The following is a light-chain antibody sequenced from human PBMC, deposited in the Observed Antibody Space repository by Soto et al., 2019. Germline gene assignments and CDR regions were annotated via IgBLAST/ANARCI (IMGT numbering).Light chain of an antibody. Sequence: EVVMTQSPATLSVSPGEGATLSCRASESLNKNLAWYQQKPGQAPRLLIYGAFIRATGIPARFSGSGSGTEFTLTISSLQSEDFAIYYCQQYNNWPPITFGQGTRLEIK. CDR2: GAF. CDR1: ESLNKN. CDR3: QQYNNWPPIT. J-gene: IGKJ5*01. V-gene: IGKV3-15*01.